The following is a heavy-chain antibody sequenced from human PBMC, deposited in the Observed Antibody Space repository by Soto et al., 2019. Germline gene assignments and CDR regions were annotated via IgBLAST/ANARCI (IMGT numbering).Heavy chain of an antibody. J-gene: IGHJ6*02. Sequence: GGSLRLSCAASGFTFSSYWMSWVRQAPGKGLEWVAVISYDGSNKYYADSVKGRFTISRDNSKNTLYLQMNSLRAEDTAVYYCARDYYDFWSGYSDYYYGMDVWGQGTTVTVSS. V-gene: IGHV3-30-3*01. CDR3: ARDYYDFWSGYSDYYYGMDV. CDR1: GFTFSSYW. CDR2: ISYDGSNK. D-gene: IGHD3-3*01.